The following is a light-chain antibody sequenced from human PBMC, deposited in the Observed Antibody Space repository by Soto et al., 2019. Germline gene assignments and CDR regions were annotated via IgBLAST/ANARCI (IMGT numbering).Light chain of an antibody. Sequence: EIVLTQSPGTLSLSPGERATLSCRASQSVVSSHLAWYQQKPGQAPRLLIYGVSSRATGIPDRFSGSGSGTVFTFRIRVVEPEVFAVYDCQEYETAPKPFAQGTKSESK. V-gene: IGKV3-20*01. CDR1: QSVVSSH. CDR3: QEYETAPKP. J-gene: IGKJ1*01. CDR2: GVS.